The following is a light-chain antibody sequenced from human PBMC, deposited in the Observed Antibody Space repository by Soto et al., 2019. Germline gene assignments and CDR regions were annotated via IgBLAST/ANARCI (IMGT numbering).Light chain of an antibody. CDR3: QQYYSYPHT. Sequence: DIQLTQSPSFLSASVGDRVTITCRASQGISTYLAWYQQRPGKAPKLLIHTASTLQSGVPSRFSGSGSGTEFTLTISSLQPEDFATYYCQQYYSYPHTFGQGTRLEIK. J-gene: IGKJ5*01. CDR2: TAS. V-gene: IGKV1-9*01. CDR1: QGISTY.